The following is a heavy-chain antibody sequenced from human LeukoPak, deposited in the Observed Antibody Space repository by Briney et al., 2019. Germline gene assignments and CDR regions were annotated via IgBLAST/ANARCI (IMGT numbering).Heavy chain of an antibody. CDR1: GYTFTGYY. CDR2: INPNSGGT. V-gene: IGHV1-2*06. Sequence: ASVKVSCKASGYTFTGYYMHWVRQAPGQGLEWMGRINPNSGGTNYAQKFQGRVTMTRDTSISTAYMERSRLRSDDTAVYYCARDTYYYDSSGYKYYFDYWGQGTLVTVSS. CDR3: ARDTYYYDSSGYKYYFDY. J-gene: IGHJ4*02. D-gene: IGHD3-22*01.